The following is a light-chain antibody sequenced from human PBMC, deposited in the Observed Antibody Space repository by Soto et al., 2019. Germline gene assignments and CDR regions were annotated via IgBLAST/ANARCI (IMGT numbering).Light chain of an antibody. CDR3: QPYDSSLRASV. J-gene: IGLJ3*02. Sequence: QSVLTQPPSVSGAPGQRVTISFTGSSSNIGAGYDVHWYQQVTGTAPKLLIYVNNNRPSGVPDRFSVSKSGTSTSLVITGLQAEDVADYSCQPYDSSLRASVFGVGTKPTVL. CDR1: SSNIGAGYD. V-gene: IGLV1-40*01. CDR2: VNN.